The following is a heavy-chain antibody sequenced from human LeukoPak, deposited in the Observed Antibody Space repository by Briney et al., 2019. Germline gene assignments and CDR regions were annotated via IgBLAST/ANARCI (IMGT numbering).Heavy chain of an antibody. CDR3: ARDFLGIAAAGRFGY. J-gene: IGHJ4*02. D-gene: IGHD6-13*01. CDR2: INPNSGGT. V-gene: IGHV1-2*02. Sequence: ASVKVSCKAPGYTFTGYYMHWVRQAPGQGLEWMGWINPNSGGTNYAQKLQGRVTMTTDTSTSTAYMELRSLRSDDTAVYYCARDFLGIAAAGRFGYWGQGTLVTVSS. CDR1: GYTFTGYY.